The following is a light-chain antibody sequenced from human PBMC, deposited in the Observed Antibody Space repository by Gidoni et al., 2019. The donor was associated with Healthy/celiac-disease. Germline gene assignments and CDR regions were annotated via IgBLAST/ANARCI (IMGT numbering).Light chain of an antibody. V-gene: IGKV3-20*01. CDR3: QQYGSSGYT. CDR2: GAA. J-gene: IGKJ2*01. Sequence: DIVLTQSPGTLSLSPGERATLSCRAIQSVSSSYLAWYQQKPGQAPRLLIYGAASRATGIPDRFSGSGSGTDFTITISRLEPEDFAVYYCQQYGSSGYTFGQGTKLEIK. CDR1: QSVSSSY.